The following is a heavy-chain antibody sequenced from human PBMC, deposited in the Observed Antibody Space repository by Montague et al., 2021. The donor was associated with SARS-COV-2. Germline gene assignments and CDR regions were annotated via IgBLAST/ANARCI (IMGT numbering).Heavy chain of an antibody. CDR1: GFSLSTSGMC. Sequence: PALVKPTQTLTLTCTFSGFSLSTSGMCVSWIRQPPGKALEWLALIDWDDDKYYSTSLKTRLTISKDTSKNQVVLTMTNMDPVDTATYYCARFHGPGLRFGGYYGMDVWGQGTTVTVSS. CDR3: ARFHGPGLRFGGYYGMDV. CDR2: IDWDDDK. D-gene: IGHD3-10*01. J-gene: IGHJ6*02. V-gene: IGHV2-70*01.